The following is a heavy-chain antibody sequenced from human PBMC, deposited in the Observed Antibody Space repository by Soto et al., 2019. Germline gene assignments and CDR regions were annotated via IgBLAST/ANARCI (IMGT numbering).Heavy chain of an antibody. D-gene: IGHD2-15*01. CDR3: ARDQCFGGGRSCYYFDF. J-gene: IGHJ4*02. CDR1: GFTFTTYA. Sequence: QVQLVESGGGVVQPGRSLRLSCAASGFTFTTYAIHWVRQAPGKGLEWVAVISNDGRGKYYADSVKGRFTISRDNSTNTLYLQMNSLRSDDTAVYYCARDQCFGGGRSCYYFDFWGQGTLVTVSS. CDR2: ISNDGRGK. V-gene: IGHV3-30*04.